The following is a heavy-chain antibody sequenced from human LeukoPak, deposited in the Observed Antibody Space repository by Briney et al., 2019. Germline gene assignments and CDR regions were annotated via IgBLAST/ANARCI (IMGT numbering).Heavy chain of an antibody. CDR2: IYPGDSDT. CDR3: ARLMADCSGGSCYDYYYYYMDV. D-gene: IGHD2-15*01. V-gene: IGHV5-51*01. Sequence: GESLKISCQGSGYSFTSYWIGWVRQMPGKGLEGMGIIYPGDSDTRYSPSVQGQVTISGHKSISTAYLQWSSLKASDTAMYYCARLMADCSGGSCYDYYYYYMDVWGKGTTVTVSS. J-gene: IGHJ6*03. CDR1: GYSFTSYW.